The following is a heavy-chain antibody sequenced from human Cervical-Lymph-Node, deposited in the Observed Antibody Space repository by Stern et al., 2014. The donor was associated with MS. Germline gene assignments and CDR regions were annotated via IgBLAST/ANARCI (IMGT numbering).Heavy chain of an antibody. V-gene: IGHV6-1*01. CDR3: ARGQLWFGEIGDGMDV. D-gene: IGHD3-10*01. J-gene: IGHJ6*02. CDR2: TYYRSKWYN. Sequence: QMQLVQYGPGLVKPSQTLSLTCAISGDSVSSNSAAWNWIRQSPSRGLEWLGRTYYRSKWYNDYAVSVKSRITINPDTSKNQFSLQLNSVTPEDTAVYYCARGQLWFGEIGDGMDVWGQGTTVTVSS. CDR1: GDSVSSNSAA.